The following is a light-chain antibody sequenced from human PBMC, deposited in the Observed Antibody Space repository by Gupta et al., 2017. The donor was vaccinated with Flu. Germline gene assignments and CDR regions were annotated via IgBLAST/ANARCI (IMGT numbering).Light chain of an antibody. CDR1: QNIFYSSNNKNN. CDR3: QQYDSSPPT. V-gene: IGKV4-1*01. CDR2: WAS. J-gene: IGKJ1*01. Sequence: NCRSSQNIFYSSNNKNNLAWYRQKPGQPPELLITWASTRESGVPDRFSGGGSGTDFTLTISSLQAEDVAVYYCQQYDSSPPTFGQGTRVEI.